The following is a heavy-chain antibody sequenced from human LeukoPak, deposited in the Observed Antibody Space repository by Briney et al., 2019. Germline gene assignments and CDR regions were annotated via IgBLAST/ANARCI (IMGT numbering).Heavy chain of an antibody. V-gene: IGHV3-21*06. Sequence: SGGSLRLSCAASGFTLSNYDMNWVRQAPGQGLERVSSISTGSRYIYYTDSLRGRFTISRDDAKNTLYLQMNSLRAEDTAVYYCARADCSSSTCYLRRSWFDPWGQGTLVTVSS. CDR2: ISTGSRYI. D-gene: IGHD2-2*01. CDR1: GFTLSNYD. J-gene: IGHJ5*02. CDR3: ARADCSSSTCYLRRSWFDP.